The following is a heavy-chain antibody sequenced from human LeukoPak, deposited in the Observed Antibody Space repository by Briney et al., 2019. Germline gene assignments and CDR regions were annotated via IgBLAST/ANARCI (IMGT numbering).Heavy chain of an antibody. J-gene: IGHJ6*04. D-gene: IGHD3-9*01. V-gene: IGHV3-74*01. CDR2: INNDGRST. CDR1: GFTFSSYW. CDR3: ARSREYYDILTGSHSTPMDV. Sequence: PGGSLRLSCAASGFTFSSYWMHWVRQAPGKGLVGVSRINNDGRSTNYADSVKGRFTISRDNAKNTLYLQMNSLRAEDTAVYYCARSREYYDILTGSHSTPMDVWGKGTTVTISS.